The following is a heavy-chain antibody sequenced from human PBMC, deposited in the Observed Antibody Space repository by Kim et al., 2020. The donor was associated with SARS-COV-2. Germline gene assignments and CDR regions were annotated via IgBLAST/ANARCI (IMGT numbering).Heavy chain of an antibody. Sequence: ASVKVSCKASGYTFTSYDINWVRQATGQGLEWMGWMNPNSGNTGYAQKFQGRVTMTRNTSISTAYMELSSLRSEDTAVYYWARGHLESMVVVMAPRPYYYYRDVWGKGTTVTVSS. D-gene: IGHD2-21*01. CDR2: MNPNSGNT. CDR1: GYTFTSYD. V-gene: IGHV1-8*01. CDR3: ARGHLESMVVVMAPRPYYYYRDV. J-gene: IGHJ6*03.